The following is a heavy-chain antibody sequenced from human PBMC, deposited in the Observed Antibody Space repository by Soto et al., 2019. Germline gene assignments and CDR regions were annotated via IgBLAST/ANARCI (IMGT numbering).Heavy chain of an antibody. CDR3: ARYRREAVAGYTLDT. CDR1: GGSISSNY. CDR2: VYNSGST. D-gene: IGHD6-13*01. Sequence: SETLSLTCSVSGGSISSNYWTWIRQPPGKGLEWIGYVYNSGSTNYNPSLKSRVTISEDTSKSQFSLKVNSMTAADTAVYYCARYRREAVAGYTLDTWGQGILVTVSS. V-gene: IGHV4-59*01. J-gene: IGHJ5*02.